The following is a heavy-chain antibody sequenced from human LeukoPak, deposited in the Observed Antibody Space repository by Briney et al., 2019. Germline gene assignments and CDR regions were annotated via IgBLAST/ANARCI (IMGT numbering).Heavy chain of an antibody. V-gene: IGHV3-7*01. CDR3: ARGDRKLWSGNYPSDY. CDR1: GFIFSDSW. Sequence: GGSLTLSCTASGFIFSDSWMNWVRQAPGKGLEWVANIKQDGNEKNYVDSVKGRFTISRDNAKNSLYLHMNSLTAEDTAVYYCARGDRKLWSGNYPSDYWGQGTLVTVSS. J-gene: IGHJ4*02. CDR2: IKQDGNEK. D-gene: IGHD1-26*01.